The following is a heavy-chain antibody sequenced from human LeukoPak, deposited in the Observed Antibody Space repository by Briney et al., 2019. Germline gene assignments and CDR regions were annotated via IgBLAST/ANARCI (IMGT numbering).Heavy chain of an antibody. Sequence: GRSLRLSCAASGFTFSSYGMHWVRQAPGKGLEWVAVISYDGSNKYYADSVKGRFTISRDNSKNTLYMQMNSLRAEDTAVYYCARSSRGGPGARNWFDPWGQGTLVTVSS. J-gene: IGHJ5*02. CDR3: ARSSRGGPGARNWFDP. CDR2: ISYDGSNK. V-gene: IGHV3-30*03. D-gene: IGHD3-10*01. CDR1: GFTFSSYG.